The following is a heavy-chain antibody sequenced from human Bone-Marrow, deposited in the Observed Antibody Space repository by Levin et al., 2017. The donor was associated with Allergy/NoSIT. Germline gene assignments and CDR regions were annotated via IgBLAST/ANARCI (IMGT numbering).Heavy chain of an antibody. J-gene: IGHJ4*02. V-gene: IGHV3-23*01. CDR2: ISAGDAST. CDR3: ATGSFDN. CDR1: GFTFSSSA. Sequence: SCAASGFTFSSSAMTWVRQAPGKGLEWVSSISAGDASTYYTDSVKGRFTISRDNSKNTLYLQMNSLRPEDTALYYCATGSFDNWGQGTLVTVSS.